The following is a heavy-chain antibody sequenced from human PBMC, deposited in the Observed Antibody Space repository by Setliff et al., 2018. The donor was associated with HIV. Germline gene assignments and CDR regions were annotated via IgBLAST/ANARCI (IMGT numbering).Heavy chain of an antibody. D-gene: IGHD6-6*01. V-gene: IGHV1-69*13. J-gene: IGHJ6*03. CDR3: ARGIRGSSQGYYYYYMDV. CDR2: IIPIFGTA. Sequence: ASVKVSCKTSGGTFSRYAISWVRQAPGQGLEWMGGIIPIFGTANYAQKFQGRVTITADESTSTAYMELSSLRSEDTAVYYCARGIRGSSQGYYYYYMDVWGKGTTVTVSS. CDR1: GGTFSRYA.